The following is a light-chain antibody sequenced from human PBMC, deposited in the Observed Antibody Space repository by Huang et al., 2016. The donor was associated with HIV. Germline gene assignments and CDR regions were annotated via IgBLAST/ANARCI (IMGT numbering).Light chain of an antibody. V-gene: IGKV3-15*01. CDR3: QQNNNWPPLFT. CDR1: QSVSSN. CDR2: GAS. Sequence: EIVMTQSPATLSVSPGERVTLSCRASQSVSSNLAWYQQKPGQAPRLLIYGASTRATGIPARFSGGGSGTEFTLTISSLQSEDFAVYYCQQNNNWPPLFTFGPGTKVDIK. J-gene: IGKJ3*01.